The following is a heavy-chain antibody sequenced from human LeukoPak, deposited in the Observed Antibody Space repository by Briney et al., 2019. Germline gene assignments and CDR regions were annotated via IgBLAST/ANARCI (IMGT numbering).Heavy chain of an antibody. CDR3: ARGGNXGSSPFDY. J-gene: IGHJ4*02. V-gene: IGHV4-34*01. Sequence: SETLSLTCAVYGGSFSGYYWSWIRQPPGKGLEWIGEINHSGSTNYNPSLKSRVTISVDTSKNQFSLKLSSVTAADTAVYYCARGGNXGSSPFDYWGQGTLVTVSS. D-gene: IGHD1-26*01. CDR1: GGSFSGYY. CDR2: INHSGST.